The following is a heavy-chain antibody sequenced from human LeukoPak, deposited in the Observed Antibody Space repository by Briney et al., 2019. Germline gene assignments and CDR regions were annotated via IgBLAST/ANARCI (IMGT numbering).Heavy chain of an antibody. V-gene: IGHV3-11*04. Sequence: PGGSLRLSCAASGFTFSDYYMSWIRQAPGKGLEWISYMSSSGSTIYYADSVKGRFTISRDNAENSLHLQMNSLRAEDTSVYYCARVLHSGSSSSWWFGPWGQGALVTVSS. CDR1: GFTFSDYY. CDR2: MSSSGSTI. D-gene: IGHD6-6*01. CDR3: ARVLHSGSSSSWWFGP. J-gene: IGHJ5*02.